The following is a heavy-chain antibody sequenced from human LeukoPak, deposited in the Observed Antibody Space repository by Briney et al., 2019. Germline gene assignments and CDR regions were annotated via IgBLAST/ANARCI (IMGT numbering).Heavy chain of an antibody. V-gene: IGHV3-9*01. D-gene: IGHD1-26*01. J-gene: IGHJ4*02. CDR2: ISWNSDSI. CDR3: AKDTAIRSGSYYRYFDY. Sequence: GRSLRLSSAASGFTFDDYAMHWVRQAPGKGLEWVSGISWNSDSIGYADSVKGRFTISRDNAKNSLYLQMNSLRAEDTALYYCAKDTAIRSGSYYRYFDYWGQGTLVTVSS. CDR1: GFTFDDYA.